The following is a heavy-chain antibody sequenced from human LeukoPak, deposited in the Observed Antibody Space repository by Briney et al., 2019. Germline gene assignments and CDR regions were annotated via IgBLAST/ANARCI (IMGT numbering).Heavy chain of an antibody. J-gene: IGHJ4*02. CDR3: ARTAMGDYVRFPNDY. CDR1: GFTFTSYA. CDR2: ISAGGSST. Sequence: GGSLRLSCAASGFTFTSYAMTWVRQAPRKGLEWVSAISAGGSSTYYADSVKGRFTIARDNSKNTLSLQMDSLRAEDTAVYYCARTAMGDYVRFPNDYWGQGTLVTVSS. D-gene: IGHD4-17*01. V-gene: IGHV3-23*01.